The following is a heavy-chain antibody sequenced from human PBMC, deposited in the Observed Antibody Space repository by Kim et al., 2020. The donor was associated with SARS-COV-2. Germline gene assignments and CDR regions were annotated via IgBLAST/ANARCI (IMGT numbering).Heavy chain of an antibody. CDR3: AGGCSGGSCYPSWFDP. V-gene: IGHV1-3*01. Sequence: ASVKVSCKASGYTFTSYAMHWVRQAPGQRLEWMGWINAGNGNTKYSQKFQGRVTITRDTSASTAYMELSSLRSEDTAVYYCAGGCSGGSCYPSWFDPWGQGNLVTVSS. D-gene: IGHD2-15*01. CDR2: INAGNGNT. J-gene: IGHJ5*02. CDR1: GYTFTSYA.